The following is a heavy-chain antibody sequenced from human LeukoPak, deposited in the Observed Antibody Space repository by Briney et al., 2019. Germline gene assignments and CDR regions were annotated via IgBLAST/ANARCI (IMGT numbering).Heavy chain of an antibody. CDR1: GYTFTSYY. CDR3: ASLGYCTNGVCYRVFDY. CDR2: INPSGGST. J-gene: IGHJ4*02. D-gene: IGHD2-8*01. Sequence: ASVKVSCKASGYTFTSYYMHWVRQAPGQGLEWMGIINPSGGSTSYAQKFQGRVTMTRDTSTSTVYMELSSLRSEDTAVYYCASLGYCTNGVCYRVFDYWGQGTLVTVSS. V-gene: IGHV1-46*01.